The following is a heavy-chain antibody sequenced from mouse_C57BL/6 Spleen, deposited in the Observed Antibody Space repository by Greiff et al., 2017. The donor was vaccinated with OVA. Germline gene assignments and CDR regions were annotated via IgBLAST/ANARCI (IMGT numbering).Heavy chain of an antibody. D-gene: IGHD4-1*01. CDR3: ARSELGRGYFDV. CDR1: GYTFTSYW. V-gene: IGHV1-53*01. CDR2: INPSNGGT. J-gene: IGHJ1*03. Sequence: QVQLKQPGTELVKPGASVKLSCKASGYTFTSYWMHWVKQRPGQGLEWIGNINPSNGGTNYNEKFKSKATLTVDKSSSTAYMQLSSLTSEDSAVYYCARSELGRGYFDVWGTGTTVTVSS.